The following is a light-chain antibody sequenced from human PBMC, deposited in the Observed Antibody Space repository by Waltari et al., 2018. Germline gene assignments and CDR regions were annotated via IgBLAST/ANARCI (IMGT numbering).Light chain of an antibody. J-gene: IGLJ2*01. CDR3: CSYAGGATWV. CDR2: EVP. V-gene: IGLV2-23*02. CDR1: SDDVGSYNF. Sequence: QSALTQPASVSGSAGQSITISCTGTSDDVGSYNFVSWLQQNPGKAPGRRISEVPKRPSGVSSRFSGSKSGSTASLTISGLQTEDEADYYCCSYAGGATWVFGGGTKLTVL.